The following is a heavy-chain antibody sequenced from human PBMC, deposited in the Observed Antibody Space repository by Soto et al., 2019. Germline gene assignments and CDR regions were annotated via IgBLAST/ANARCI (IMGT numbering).Heavy chain of an antibody. CDR1: GCSIGRGAYS. CDR3: ARDGRETNYFAS. CDR2: IHDSGIT. Sequence: QLQLHESGSGLVKPSQTLSLTCAVSGCSIGRGAYSWSWIRQPPGKGLEWIGYIHDSGITYYNPSLKSRVTISVDESKNQFSLKLRSVTAADTAVYFCARDGRETNYFASWGQGTLVTVSS. J-gene: IGHJ4*02. V-gene: IGHV4-30-2*01. D-gene: IGHD1-26*01.